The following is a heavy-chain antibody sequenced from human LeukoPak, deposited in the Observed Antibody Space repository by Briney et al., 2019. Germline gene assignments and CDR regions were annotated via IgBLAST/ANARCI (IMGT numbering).Heavy chain of an antibody. V-gene: IGHV3-33*01. Sequence: QTGGSLRLSCAASGFTFSNYGMHWVRQAPGKGLEWVAVVWYDGTTKYSGDSVEGRFTISRDNSKNTLYLQMNSLRAEDTAVYYCARVGGQRIYGMDVWGQGTTVTVSS. D-gene: IGHD2/OR15-2a*01. J-gene: IGHJ6*02. CDR1: GFTFSNYG. CDR3: ARVGGQRIYGMDV. CDR2: VWYDGTTK.